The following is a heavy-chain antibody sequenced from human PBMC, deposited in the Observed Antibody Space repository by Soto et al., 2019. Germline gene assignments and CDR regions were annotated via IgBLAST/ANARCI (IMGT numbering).Heavy chain of an antibody. CDR3: ARGEEGSSWSRQYYFDY. CDR2: IIPIFGTA. CDR1: GGTFSSYA. J-gene: IGHJ4*02. V-gene: IGHV1-69*13. D-gene: IGHD6-13*01. Sequence: ASVKVSCKASGGTFSSYAISWVRQAPGQGLEWMGGIIPIFGTANYAQKFQGRVTITADESTSTAYMELSSLRSEDTAVYYCARGEEGSSWSRQYYFDYWGQGTLVTVSS.